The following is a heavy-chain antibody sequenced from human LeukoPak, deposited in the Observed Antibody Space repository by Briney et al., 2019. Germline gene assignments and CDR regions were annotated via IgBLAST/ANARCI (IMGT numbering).Heavy chain of an antibody. CDR2: IYSGGST. J-gene: IGHJ4*02. V-gene: IGHV3-66*01. CDR1: GFTVSSNY. Sequence: PGGSLRLSCAASGFTVSSNYMSRVRQAPGKGLEWVSVIYSGGSTYYADSVKGRFTISRDNSKNTLYLQMNSLRAEDTAVYYCARRGYSSGWYVDYWGQGTLVTVSS. D-gene: IGHD6-19*01. CDR3: ARRGYSSGWYVDY.